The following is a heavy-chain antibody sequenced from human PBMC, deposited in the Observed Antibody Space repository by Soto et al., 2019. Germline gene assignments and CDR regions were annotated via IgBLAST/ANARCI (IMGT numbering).Heavy chain of an antibody. CDR1: GFTVSSNY. V-gene: IGHV3-66*01. CDR3: ARDTTPAVALGY. CDR2: IYSGGST. Sequence: EVQLVESGGGLVQPGGSLRLSCAASGFTVSSNYMSWVRQAPGKGLEWVSVIYSGGSTYYADSVKGRFTISRDNSKNTLYLQMNSLRAEDTGVYYCARDTTPAVALGYWGQGTLVTVSS. J-gene: IGHJ4*02. D-gene: IGHD6-19*01.